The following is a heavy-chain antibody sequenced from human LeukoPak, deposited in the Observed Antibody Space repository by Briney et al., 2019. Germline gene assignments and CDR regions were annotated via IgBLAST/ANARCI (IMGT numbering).Heavy chain of an antibody. CDR2: IYYSGST. J-gene: IGHJ4*02. CDR3: ARAGPGQQLDYYFDY. V-gene: IGHV4-39*07. D-gene: IGHD6-13*01. CDR1: GGSISSSSYY. Sequence: SETLSLTCTVSGGSISSSSYYWGWIRQPPGKGLEWIGSIYYSGSTNYNPSLKSRVTISVDTSKNQFSLKLSSVTAADTAEYYCARAGPGQQLDYYFDYWGQGTLVTVSS.